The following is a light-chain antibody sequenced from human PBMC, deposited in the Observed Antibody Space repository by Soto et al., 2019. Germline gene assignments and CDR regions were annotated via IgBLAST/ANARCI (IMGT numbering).Light chain of an antibody. CDR1: QSISSNY. Sequence: EIVLTQSPGTLSLSPGERASLSCRPIQSISSNYLAWFQQKPGQAPRLLIYGVSTRATGIPDRFSGSWSGTDFTLSISRLEPEDFAVYYCGQFVSSPPRTFGQGTKVDIK. CDR3: GQFVSSPPRT. J-gene: IGKJ1*01. V-gene: IGKV3-20*01. CDR2: GVS.